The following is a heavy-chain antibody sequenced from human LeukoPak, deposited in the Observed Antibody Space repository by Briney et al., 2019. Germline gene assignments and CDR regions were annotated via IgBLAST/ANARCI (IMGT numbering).Heavy chain of an antibody. Sequence: GGSLRLSCAASGFTFDDYGMSWARQAPGKGLEWVSGINWNGGSTGYADSVKGRFTISRDNAKNSLYLQMNSLRAEDTALYYCARLGYCSSTSCPYYYYYMDVWGKGTTVTVSS. V-gene: IGHV3-20*04. D-gene: IGHD2-2*01. J-gene: IGHJ6*03. CDR1: GFTFDDYG. CDR3: ARLGYCSSTSCPYYYYYMDV. CDR2: INWNGGST.